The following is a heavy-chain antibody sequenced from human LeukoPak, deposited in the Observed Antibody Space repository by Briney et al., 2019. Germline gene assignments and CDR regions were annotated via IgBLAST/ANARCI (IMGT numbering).Heavy chain of an antibody. D-gene: IGHD1-20*01. CDR2: LRPVFGPI. CDR3: ATNPMTGYHLGDHFYFYMAV. CDR1: GVTFSSYA. Sequence: ASVKVSCKASGVTFSSYAISWVRQAPGQGLEWIGGLRPVFGPINSAQKFQDRVALTKDDSTTTAYMGLRSLRSEDTAEYYCATNPMTGYHLGDHFYFYMAVWGKGTTVTVS. V-gene: IGHV1-69*05. J-gene: IGHJ6*03.